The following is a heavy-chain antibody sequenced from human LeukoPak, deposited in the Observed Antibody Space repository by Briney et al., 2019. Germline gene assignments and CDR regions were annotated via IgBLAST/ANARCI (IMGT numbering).Heavy chain of an antibody. J-gene: IGHJ4*02. Sequence: GGSLRLSCAASGFTFSSYFMNWVRQAPGKGLEWVANISPDGSETYYVDSVKGRITVSRDNTKNSLYLQMDSLRAGDTAIYYCARGGSWSFDYWGQGTLVSVSS. CDR2: ISPDGSET. D-gene: IGHD3-10*01. CDR1: GFTFSSYF. V-gene: IGHV3-7*01. CDR3: ARGGSWSFDY.